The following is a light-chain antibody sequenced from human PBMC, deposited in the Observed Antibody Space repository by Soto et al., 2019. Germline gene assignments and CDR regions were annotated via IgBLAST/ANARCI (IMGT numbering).Light chain of an antibody. J-gene: IGLJ2*01. V-gene: IGLV2-8*01. CDR1: SSDVGGYNY. CDR2: EVS. CDR3: ASYTGSDTLV. Sequence: HSALTQPPSASGSPGQSVTISCTGTSSDVGGYNYVSWYQQHPGKAPKLMIYEVSKRPSGVPDRLSGSKSGNTASLTVSGLQVEDEADYYCASYTGSDTLVFGGGTQLTVL.